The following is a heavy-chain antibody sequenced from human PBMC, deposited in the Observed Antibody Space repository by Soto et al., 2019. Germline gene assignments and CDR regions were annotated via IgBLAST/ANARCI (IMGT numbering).Heavy chain of an antibody. CDR2: IYHSGSA. CDR3: ARYNAASGTYYFDY. CDR1: GGPVSSTYW. V-gene: IGHV4-4*02. Sequence: SETLSLTCAVSGGPVSSTYWWSWVRQPPGKGLGWIGEIYHSGSANYNPSLKSRVTISVDNSKNQFSLNLNSVTAADTAVYYCARYNAASGTYYFDYWGQGTLVTVSS. J-gene: IGHJ4*02. D-gene: IGHD6-13*01.